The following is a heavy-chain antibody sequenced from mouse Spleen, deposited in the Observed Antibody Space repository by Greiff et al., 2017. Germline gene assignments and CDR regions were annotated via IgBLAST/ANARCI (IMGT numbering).Heavy chain of an antibody. CDR2: IWSGGST. Sequence: QVQLKESGPGLVQPSQSLSITCTVSGFSLTSYGVHWVRQSPGKGLEWLGVIWSGGSTDYNAAFISRLSISKDNSKSQVFFKMNSLQADDTAIYYCARGVYGNWFAYWGQGTLVTVSA. CDR3: ARGVYGNWFAY. V-gene: IGHV2-2*01. CDR1: GFSLTSYG. J-gene: IGHJ3*01. D-gene: IGHD2-1*01.